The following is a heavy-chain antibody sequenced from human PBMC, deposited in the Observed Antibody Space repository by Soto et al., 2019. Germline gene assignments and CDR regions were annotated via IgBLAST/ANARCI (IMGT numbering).Heavy chain of an antibody. V-gene: IGHV4-34*01. D-gene: IGHD5-12*01. CDR1: GGSFSAYY. J-gene: IGHJ5*01. CDR3: ARVASMLDTITWFDS. CDR2: INHSGTT. Sequence: QVQLQQWGAGLLKPSETLSLTCAVFGGSFSAYYWCWVRQPPGKGLEWIGDINHSGTTNYKPSLKSRAPISIDTSKNKFSLMLSSVTAADTAVYYCARVASMLDTITWFDSWGQGTLVTVFS.